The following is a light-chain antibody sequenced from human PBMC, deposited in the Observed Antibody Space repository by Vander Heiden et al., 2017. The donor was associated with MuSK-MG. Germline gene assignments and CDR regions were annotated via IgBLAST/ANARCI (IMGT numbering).Light chain of an antibody. CDR1: SSNMGSYNY. Sequence: QAALTQPPSASGSPGQSVTISCTGSSSNMGSYNYVSWYQQHPGKAPKLSIYEVSERPSGVPDLFFGAKSGNKAQLPVSGLQADEEADDYSTSYAGTQDGCGTGPKV. V-gene: IGLV2-8*01. CDR3: TSYAGTQDG. CDR2: EVS. J-gene: IGLJ1*01.